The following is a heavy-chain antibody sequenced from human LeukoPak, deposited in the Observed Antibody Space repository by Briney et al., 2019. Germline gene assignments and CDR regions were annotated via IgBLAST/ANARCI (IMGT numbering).Heavy chain of an antibody. CDR2: ISWNSGSI. CDR1: GFTVSSNY. J-gene: IGHJ4*02. CDR3: AKDLTLYYGSGSRDY. Sequence: GGSLRLSCAASGFTVSSNYMSWVRQAPGKGLEWVSGISWNSGSIGYADSVKGRFTISRDNAKNSLYLQMNSLRAEDTALYYCAKDLTLYYGSGSRDYWGQGTLVTVSS. V-gene: IGHV3-9*01. D-gene: IGHD3-10*01.